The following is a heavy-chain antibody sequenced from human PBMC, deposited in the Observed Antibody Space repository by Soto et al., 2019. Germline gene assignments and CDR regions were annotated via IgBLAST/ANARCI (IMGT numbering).Heavy chain of an antibody. CDR3: ARVQPNYYDSSGYYYVAAFEI. D-gene: IGHD3-22*01. CDR1: GGSISSGGYY. J-gene: IGHJ3*02. Sequence: QVQLQESGPGLVKPSQTLSLTCTVSGGSISSGGYYWSWIRQHPGKGLEWIGYIYYSGSTYYNPSLKSRVTISVDTAKNQFSLKLSSVTAADTAVYYCARVQPNYYDSSGYYYVAAFEIWGQGTMVTVSS. V-gene: IGHV4-31*03. CDR2: IYYSGST.